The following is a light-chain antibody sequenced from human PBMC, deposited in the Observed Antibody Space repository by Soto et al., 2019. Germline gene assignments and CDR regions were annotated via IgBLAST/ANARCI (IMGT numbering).Light chain of an antibody. CDR1: SSDVGGYNY. CDR3: SSYTSSSTYV. J-gene: IGLJ1*01. Sequence: QPALTQPASVSGSPGQSITISCTGTSSDVGGYNYVSWYQQHPGKAPKLMIYEVSNRPSGVSNRFSGSKSGNTASLTISGLQAEDEAAYYCSSYTSSSTYVFGTGTKVTVL. V-gene: IGLV2-14*01. CDR2: EVS.